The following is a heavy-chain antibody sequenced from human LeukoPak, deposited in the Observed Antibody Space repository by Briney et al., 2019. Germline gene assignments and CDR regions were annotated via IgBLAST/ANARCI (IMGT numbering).Heavy chain of an antibody. CDR1: GGSVSSSGYY. Sequence: SETLSLTCTVSGGSVSSSGYYWGWIRQPPGKGLEWIGSIYYSGSTYYNPSLKSRVTISVDTSKNQFSLKLRSVTAADTAVYYCATSPQYGGYWGQGTLVTVSS. V-gene: IGHV4-39*01. J-gene: IGHJ4*02. CDR3: ATSPQYGGY. CDR2: IYYSGST. D-gene: IGHD4-23*01.